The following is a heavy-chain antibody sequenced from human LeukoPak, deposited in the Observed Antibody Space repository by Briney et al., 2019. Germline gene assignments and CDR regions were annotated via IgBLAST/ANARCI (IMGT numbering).Heavy chain of an antibody. CDR1: GGSISSYY. Sequence: SETLSLTCTVSGGSISSYYWSWIRQPAGKGLEWIGRIYTSGSTNYNPSLKSRVTMSVDTSKNQFSLKLSSVTAADTAVYYCARGYDSSGYLYYYYYGMDVWGQGTTVTVSS. V-gene: IGHV4-4*07. CDR2: IYTSGST. J-gene: IGHJ6*02. D-gene: IGHD3-22*01. CDR3: ARGYDSSGYLYYYYYGMDV.